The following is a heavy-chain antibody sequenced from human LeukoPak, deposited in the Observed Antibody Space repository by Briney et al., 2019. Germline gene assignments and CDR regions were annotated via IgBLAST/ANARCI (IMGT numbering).Heavy chain of an antibody. CDR3: AKDLARYGSGIDY. V-gene: IGHV3-23*01. CDR2: ISGSGGST. J-gene: IGHJ4*02. Sequence: GSLRLSCAASGFTFSSYGMSWVRQAPGKGLEWVSAISGSGGSTYYADSVKGRFTISRDNSKNTLYLQMNSLRAEDTAVYYCAKDLARYGSGIDYWGQGTLVTVSS. D-gene: IGHD3-10*01. CDR1: GFTFSSYG.